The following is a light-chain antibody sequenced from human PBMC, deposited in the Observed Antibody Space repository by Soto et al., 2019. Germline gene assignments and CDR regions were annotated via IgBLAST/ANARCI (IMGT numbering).Light chain of an antibody. J-gene: IGKJ3*01. Sequence: DIQMTQSPSSLSASVGDRVTITCQASQDINNYLNWYQQRPGKAPKLLIYDACTLETGVPSRFSGSGSGTDFTFTISSLQPEDVGTYYCQQFANVPLFTFGPGTKVHIK. CDR2: DAC. CDR1: QDINNY. V-gene: IGKV1-33*01. CDR3: QQFANVPLFT.